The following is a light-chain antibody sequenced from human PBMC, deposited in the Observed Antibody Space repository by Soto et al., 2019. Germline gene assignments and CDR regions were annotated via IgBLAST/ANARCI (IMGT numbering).Light chain of an antibody. CDR2: EVS. CDR1: STDVGGYNY. J-gene: IGLJ1*01. V-gene: IGLV2-14*01. Sequence: QSALAQPSSVSGSPGQSITISCTGTSTDVGGYNYVSWYQHHPGKGPKLIIYEVSNRPSGVSDRFSGSKYGNKASLIISNLEAEDESDYYCGSYTGTDTPFVFGTGTKVTVL. CDR3: GSYTGTDTPFV.